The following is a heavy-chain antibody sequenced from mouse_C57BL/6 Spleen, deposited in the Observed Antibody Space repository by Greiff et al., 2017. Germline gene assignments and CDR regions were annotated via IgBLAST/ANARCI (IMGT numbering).Heavy chain of an antibody. J-gene: IGHJ2*01. Sequence: DVQLQESGPGLVKPSQSLSLTCSVTGYSITSGYYWNWIRQFPGNKLEWMGYISYDGSNNYNPSLKNRISITRDTSKNQFFLKLNSVTTEDTATYYCASGGYYLDYWGQGTTLTVSS. CDR2: ISYDGSN. V-gene: IGHV3-6*01. CDR1: GYSITSGYY. D-gene: IGHD1-1*02. CDR3: ASGGYYLDY.